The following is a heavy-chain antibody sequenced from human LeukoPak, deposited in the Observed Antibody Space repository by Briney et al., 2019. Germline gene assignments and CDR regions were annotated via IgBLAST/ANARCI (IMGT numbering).Heavy chain of an antibody. D-gene: IGHD3-3*01. CDR1: GGSISSYY. CDR2: IYYSGST. Sequence: SETLSLTCTVSGGSISSYYWSWIRQPPGKGLEWIGYIYYSGSTNYNPSLKSRVTISVDTSKNQFSLKLSSVTAADTAVYYCARDTIFDAFDIWGRGTMVTVSS. V-gene: IGHV4-59*12. J-gene: IGHJ3*02. CDR3: ARDTIFDAFDI.